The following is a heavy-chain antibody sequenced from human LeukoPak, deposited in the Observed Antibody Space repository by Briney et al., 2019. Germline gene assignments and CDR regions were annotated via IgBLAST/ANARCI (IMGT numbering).Heavy chain of an antibody. Sequence: SETLSLTCTVSGGSISSGGYYWSWIRQHPGKGLEWIGYIYYSGSTYYNPSLKSRVTISVDTSKNQFSLKLSSVTAADTAVYYCARTQGIAVATNYFDYWGQGTLVTVSS. V-gene: IGHV4-31*03. J-gene: IGHJ4*02. D-gene: IGHD6-19*01. CDR2: IYYSGST. CDR3: ARTQGIAVATNYFDY. CDR1: GGSISSGGYY.